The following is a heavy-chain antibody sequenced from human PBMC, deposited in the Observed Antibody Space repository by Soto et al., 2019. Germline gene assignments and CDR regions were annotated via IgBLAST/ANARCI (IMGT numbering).Heavy chain of an antibody. CDR3: ARDSWNFDY. CDR1: GFTFSSYW. CDR2: IKHNGSGK. Sequence: PGGSLRLSCAASGFTFSSYWMSWVRQAPGKGLEWVSNIKHNGSGKYYVDSVKGRFTISRDNSKNTLFLQMNSLRADDTAVYYCARDSWNFDYWGQGTLVTVSS. D-gene: IGHD1-1*01. V-gene: IGHV3-7*05. J-gene: IGHJ4*02.